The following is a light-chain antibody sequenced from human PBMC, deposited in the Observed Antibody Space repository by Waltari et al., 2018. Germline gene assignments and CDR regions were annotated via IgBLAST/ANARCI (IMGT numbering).Light chain of an antibody. CDR1: QGISTY. V-gene: IGKV1-9*01. CDR3: QQFHDYPWT. Sequence: IQLTQSPSSLSASVGDTVTITCRASQGISTYLAWLQQKPGRAPKVLIFEASTLQSGVPSRFSGSGAGIDFTLTISSLQPEDVATYYCQQFHDYPWTFGQGTKVEIK. J-gene: IGKJ1*01. CDR2: EAS.